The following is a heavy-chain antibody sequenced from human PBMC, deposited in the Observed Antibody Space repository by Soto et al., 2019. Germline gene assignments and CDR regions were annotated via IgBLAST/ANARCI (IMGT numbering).Heavy chain of an antibody. Sequence: QVQLVQSGAEVKKPGASVKVSCKASGYTFTNYAMHWVRQAPGQRLEWMGWINAGNGNTKYSQKFQGRVNITRDTSASTAYMELSSLRAEDTAVYYCARGGSHYSYFDLWGRGTLVTVSS. J-gene: IGHJ2*01. CDR1: GYTFTNYA. CDR3: ARGGSHYSYFDL. D-gene: IGHD1-26*01. CDR2: INAGNGNT. V-gene: IGHV1-3*01.